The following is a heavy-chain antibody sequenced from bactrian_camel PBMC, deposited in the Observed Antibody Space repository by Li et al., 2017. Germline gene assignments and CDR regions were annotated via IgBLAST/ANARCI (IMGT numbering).Heavy chain of an antibody. CDR2: INSRTDDTT. Sequence: VQLVESGGGSVQAGGSLRLSCAASGYTYRRACMGWRRQAPGKPREGVSGINSRTDDTTVYAESVKGRFTISIDNAKNTLYLQMNSLRADDTAMYYCYTRFPDADASVFVCSGRHYMGQGTQVTVS. CDR3: YTRFPDADASVFVCSGRHY. V-gene: IGHV3S31*01. J-gene: IGHJ4*01. CDR1: GYTYRRAC. D-gene: IGHD1*01.